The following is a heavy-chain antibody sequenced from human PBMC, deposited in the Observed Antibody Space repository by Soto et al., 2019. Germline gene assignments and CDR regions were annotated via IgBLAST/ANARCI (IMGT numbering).Heavy chain of an antibody. CDR3: AKSVAGYSRSSWGDYYSVMDV. D-gene: IGHD6-6*01. CDR1: GFTFSSYA. V-gene: IGHV3-23*01. CDR2: ISGSGGST. J-gene: IGHJ6*04. Sequence: GGSLRLSCAASGFTFSSYAMSWVRQAPGKGLEWVSAISGSGGSTYYADSVKGRFTISRDNSKNTLYLQMNSLRAEDTAVYYCAKSVAGYSRSSWGDYYSVMDVWAKATTVTVYS.